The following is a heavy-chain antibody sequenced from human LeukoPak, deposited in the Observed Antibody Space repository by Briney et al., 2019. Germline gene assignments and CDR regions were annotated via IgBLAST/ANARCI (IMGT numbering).Heavy chain of an antibody. CDR1: GGSISSYY. CDR2: IYYSGST. J-gene: IGHJ4*02. Sequence: PSETLSLTCTVSGGSISSYYWSWIRQPPGKGLEWIGYIYYSGSTNYNPSLKSRVTISVDTYKNQFSLKLSSVTAADTAVYYCARDLGGGNFDYWGQGTMVTVSS. D-gene: IGHD2-15*01. V-gene: IGHV4-59*01. CDR3: ARDLGGGNFDY.